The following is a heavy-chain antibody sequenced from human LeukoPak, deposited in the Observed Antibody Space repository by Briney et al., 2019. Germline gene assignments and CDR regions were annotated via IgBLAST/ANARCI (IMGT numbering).Heavy chain of an antibody. Sequence: SETLSLTCTVSGGSISSSSYYWGWIRQPPGKGLEWIGCIYYTGSTYYNPSLKSRVTISVDTSKTQFSLKLSSVTAADTAVYYCARQMYGLGEFDYFDYWGQGTLVTVSS. V-gene: IGHV4-39*01. CDR2: IYYTGST. CDR1: GGSISSSSYY. CDR3: ARQMYGLGEFDYFDY. J-gene: IGHJ4*02. D-gene: IGHD3-16*01.